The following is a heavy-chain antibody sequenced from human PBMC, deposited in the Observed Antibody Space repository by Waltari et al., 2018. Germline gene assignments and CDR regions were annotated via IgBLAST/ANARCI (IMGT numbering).Heavy chain of an antibody. Sequence: QVQLVQSGAEVKKPGASVKVSCKASGYTFTGYYMHWVRQAPGQGLEWMGWINPNSGGTNYEQKFQGRVTMTRDTSISTAYMELSRLRSDDTAVYYCATNAIAARPGDFDYWGQGTLVTVSS. V-gene: IGHV1-2*02. J-gene: IGHJ4*02. CDR1: GYTFTGYY. CDR3: ATNAIAARPGDFDY. CDR2: INPNSGGT. D-gene: IGHD6-6*01.